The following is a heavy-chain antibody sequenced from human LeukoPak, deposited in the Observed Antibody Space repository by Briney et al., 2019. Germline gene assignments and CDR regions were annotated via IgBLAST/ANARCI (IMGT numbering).Heavy chain of an antibody. D-gene: IGHD2-2*01. CDR1: GYTFIRYY. CDR2: VNPSGDST. Sequence: ASVKVSCKASGYTFIRYYIHWVRQAPGQGLEWMGIVNPSGDSTNYAQKFQGRVTMTRDTSISTAYMELSRLRSDDTAVYYCATDCSSTSCYGGSWFDPWGQGTLVTVSS. CDR3: ATDCSSTSCYGGSWFDP. J-gene: IGHJ5*02. V-gene: IGHV1-46*01.